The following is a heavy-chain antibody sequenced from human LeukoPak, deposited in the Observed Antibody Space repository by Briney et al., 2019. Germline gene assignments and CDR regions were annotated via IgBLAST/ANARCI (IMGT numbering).Heavy chain of an antibody. CDR2: ISSSSSAI. V-gene: IGHV3-48*01. CDR3: ASRMGALDY. J-gene: IGHJ4*02. Sequence: GGSLRLSCAASGFTFSSYSMNWVRQAPGKGLEWISYISSSSSAIFYADSVKGRFTISRDNAKNSLYLQMSSLRAEDTAVYYCASRMGALDYWGQGTLVTVSS. D-gene: IGHD1-26*01. CDR1: GFTFSSYS.